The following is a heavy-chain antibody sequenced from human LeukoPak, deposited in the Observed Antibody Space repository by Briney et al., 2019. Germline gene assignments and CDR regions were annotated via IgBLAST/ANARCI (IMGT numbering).Heavy chain of an antibody. Sequence: PGGSLRLSCAASGLTVSNNYMGWVRQAPGRGLEWVSIIYSSGATYYADSVRARFTIPRDNSRSTLYLQMNTLRAEDTAVYYCGRVVVVTNTADYFDYWGQGTLVTVSS. J-gene: IGHJ4*02. CDR3: GRVVVVTNTADYFDY. D-gene: IGHD2-2*01. CDR1: GLTVSNNY. CDR2: IYSSGAT. V-gene: IGHV3-66*01.